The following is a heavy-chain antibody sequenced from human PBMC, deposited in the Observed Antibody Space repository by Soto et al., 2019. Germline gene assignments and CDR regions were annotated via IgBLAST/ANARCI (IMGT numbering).Heavy chain of an antibody. CDR1: GYSFTSYW. J-gene: IGHJ6*02. CDR2: IYPGDSDT. D-gene: IGHD6-13*01. V-gene: IGHV5-51*01. CDR3: ERTAAAGKYYYGMDV. Sequence: PGESLKISCKGSGYSFTSYWIGWVRQMPGKGLELMGIIYPGDSDTRYSPSFQGQVTISADKSISTAYLQWSSLKASDTAMYYCERTAAAGKYYYGMDVWGQGTTVTLSS.